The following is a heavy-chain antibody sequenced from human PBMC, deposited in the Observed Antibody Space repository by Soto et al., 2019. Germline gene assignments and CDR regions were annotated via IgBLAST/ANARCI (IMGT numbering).Heavy chain of an antibody. J-gene: IGHJ6*02. CDR1: GFTFSSYG. Sequence: GGALRLSCAASGFTFSSYGMHGVRQAPGKGLEWVAVIWYDGSNKYYADSVKGRFTISRDNSKNTLYLQMNSLRAEDTAVYYCVRDITYYGMDVWGQGTTVTVFS. CDR2: IWYDGSNK. V-gene: IGHV3-33*01. D-gene: IGHD1-20*01. CDR3: VRDITYYGMDV.